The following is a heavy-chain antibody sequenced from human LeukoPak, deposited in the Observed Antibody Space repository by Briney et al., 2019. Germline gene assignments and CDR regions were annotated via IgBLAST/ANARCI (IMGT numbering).Heavy chain of an antibody. CDR2: INPNSGGT. V-gene: IGHV1-2*02. CDR1: GYTFTGYY. CDR3: ARGAKSYYYYHMDV. Sequence: ASVKVSCKASGYTFTGYYMHWVRQAPGQGLEWMGWINPNSGGTNYAQKFQGRVTMTRDTSISTAYMEVSRLTSDDTAVYYCARGAKSYYYYHMDVWGKGTTAAVSS. J-gene: IGHJ6*03.